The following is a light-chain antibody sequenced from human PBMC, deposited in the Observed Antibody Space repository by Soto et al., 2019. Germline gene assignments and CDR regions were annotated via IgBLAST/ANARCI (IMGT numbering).Light chain of an antibody. CDR1: SNDVGGYNF. V-gene: IGLV2-14*03. J-gene: IGLJ2*01. CDR2: DVS. CDR3: SSHTSSNTVI. Sequence: QSALTQPASVSGSPGQSITISCTGTSNDVGGYNFVSWYQQHPGKAPKLMIYDVSNRPSGVSDRFSGSKSGTTASLTISGLQAEDEADYYCSSHTSSNTVIFGGGTKLTVL.